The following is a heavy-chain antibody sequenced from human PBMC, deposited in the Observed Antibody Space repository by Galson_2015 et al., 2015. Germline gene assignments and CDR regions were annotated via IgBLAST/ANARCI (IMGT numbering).Heavy chain of an antibody. Sequence: SVKVSCKASGSTFSSYAISWVRQAPGQGLEWMGGIIPIFGTANYAQKFQGRVTITADESTSTAYMELSSLRSEDTAVYYCARGIEKVQGVHYYYYMDVWGKGTTVTVSS. CDR1: GSTFSSYA. D-gene: IGHD3-10*01. V-gene: IGHV1-69*13. CDR3: ARGIEKVQGVHYYYYMDV. J-gene: IGHJ6*03. CDR2: IIPIFGTA.